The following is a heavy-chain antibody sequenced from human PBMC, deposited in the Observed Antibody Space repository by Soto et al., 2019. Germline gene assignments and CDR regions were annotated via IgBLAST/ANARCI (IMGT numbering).Heavy chain of an antibody. CDR1: GYNFATNW. D-gene: IGHD3-16*01. J-gene: IGHJ6*02. V-gene: IGHV5-51*01. CDR2: IWPGDSDT. Sequence: VESLKIACKGFGYNFATNWICCVLQMPVKGLEWMGIIWPGDSDTRYNPSFQGHVTFSADKSISTAYLHLNSLKASDTAMYYCARLRDYAAGMDVWGQGTTVTVSS. CDR3: ARLRDYAAGMDV.